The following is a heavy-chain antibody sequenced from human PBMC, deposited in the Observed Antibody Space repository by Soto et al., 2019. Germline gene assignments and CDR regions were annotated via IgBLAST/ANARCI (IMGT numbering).Heavy chain of an antibody. V-gene: IGHV3-30-3*01. CDR1: GFTFSSYA. CDR3: ARSVFP. J-gene: IGHJ5*02. Sequence: GGSLRLSCAASGFTFSSYAMHWVRQAPGKGLEWVAVISYDGSNKYYADSVKGRFTISRDNSKNTLYLQMNSLRAEDTAVYYCARSVFPWGQRTLVTVSS. CDR2: ISYDGSNK.